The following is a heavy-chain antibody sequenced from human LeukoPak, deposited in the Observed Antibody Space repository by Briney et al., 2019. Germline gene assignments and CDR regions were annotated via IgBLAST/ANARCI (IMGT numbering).Heavy chain of an antibody. CDR2: IYPSYART. J-gene: IGHJ5*02. V-gene: IGHV1-46*01. CDR3: ARDHVGYDPIQRLRQTRGWFAP. CDR1: VYTFTGNA. Sequence: GASVKVSFKSSVYTFTGNAMNWGRQAPGQGLEWMGIIYPSYARTTNAQKFQGRVTTTRHMSTSTVYMELSSLRSEDRAVFYCARDHVGYDPIQRLRQTRGWFAPWGQGTLVTVYS. D-gene: IGHD3-3*01.